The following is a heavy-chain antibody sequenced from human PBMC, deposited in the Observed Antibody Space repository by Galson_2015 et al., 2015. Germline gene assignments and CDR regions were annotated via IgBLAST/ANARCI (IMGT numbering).Heavy chain of an antibody. CDR1: GFTFSSYA. J-gene: IGHJ6*02. V-gene: IGHV3-30-3*01. D-gene: IGHD3-10*01. CDR3: ARGPQWFGELPSMDV. Sequence: SLRLSCAASGFTFSSYAMHWVRQVPGKGLEWVAVILYDGSNKYYADSVKGRFTISRDNSKNTLYLQMNSLRAEDTAVYYCARGPQWFGELPSMDVWGQGTTVTVSS. CDR2: ILYDGSNK.